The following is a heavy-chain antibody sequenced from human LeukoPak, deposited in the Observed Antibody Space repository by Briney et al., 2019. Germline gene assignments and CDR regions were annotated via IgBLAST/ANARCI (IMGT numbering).Heavy chain of an antibody. V-gene: IGHV1-69*06. CDR1: GGTFSSYA. D-gene: IGHD2-2*01. Sequence: ASVKVSCKASGGTFSSYAISWVRQAPGQGLEWMGGIIPIFGTANYAQRFQGRVTITADKSTSTAYMELSSLRSEDTAVYYCAREDVVVPAATHRWFDPWGQGTLVTVSS. CDR3: AREDVVVPAATHRWFDP. J-gene: IGHJ5*02. CDR2: IIPIFGTA.